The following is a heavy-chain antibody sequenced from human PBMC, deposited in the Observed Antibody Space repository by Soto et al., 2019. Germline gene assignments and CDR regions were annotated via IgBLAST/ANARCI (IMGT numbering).Heavy chain of an antibody. CDR2: ISYDGSNK. CDR3: ARDSNGHSYDEYYFDY. D-gene: IGHD5-12*01. CDR1: GFTFSSYA. V-gene: IGHV3-30-3*01. Sequence: QVQLVESGGSVVQPGRSLRLSCAASGFTFSSYAMHWVRQAPGKGLEWVAVISYDGSNKYYADSVKGRFTISRDNSKNTLYLQMNSLRAEDTAVYYCARDSNGHSYDEYYFDYWGQGTLVTVSS. J-gene: IGHJ4*02.